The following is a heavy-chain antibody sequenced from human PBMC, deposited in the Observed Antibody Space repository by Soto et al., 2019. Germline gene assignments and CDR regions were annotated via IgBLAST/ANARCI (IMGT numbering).Heavy chain of an antibody. J-gene: IGHJ6*02. CDR1: GFTFSSYG. CDR3: ARESLDIVLVPARLNGMDV. V-gene: IGHV3-33*01. D-gene: IGHD2-2*03. Sequence: PGGSLRLSCAASGFTFSSYGMHWVRQAPGKGLEWVAVIWYDGSNKYYADSVKGRFTISRDNSKNTLYLQMNSLRAEDTAVYYCARESLDIVLVPARLNGMDVWGQGTTVTVSS. CDR2: IWYDGSNK.